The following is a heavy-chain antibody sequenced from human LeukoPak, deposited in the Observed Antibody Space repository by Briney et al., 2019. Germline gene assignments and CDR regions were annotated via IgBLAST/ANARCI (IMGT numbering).Heavy chain of an antibody. D-gene: IGHD2-21*01. Sequence: SETLSLTCTVSGGSISSGDYYWSWIRQPPGKGLEWIGYIYYSGSTYYNPSLKSRVTISVDTSKNQFSLKLSSVTAADTAVYYCAREGPKVKPAKGEFDYWGQGTLVTVSS. J-gene: IGHJ4*02. V-gene: IGHV4-30-4*01. CDR1: GGSISSGDYY. CDR3: AREGPKVKPAKGEFDY. CDR2: IYYSGST.